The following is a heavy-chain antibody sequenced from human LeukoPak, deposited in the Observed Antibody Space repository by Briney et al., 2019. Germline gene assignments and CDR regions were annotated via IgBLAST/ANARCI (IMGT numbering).Heavy chain of an antibody. Sequence: GGSLRLSCAASGFTFSSYAMSRVRQAPGKGLEWVSAISGSGGSTYYADSVKGRFTISRDNSKNTLYLQMNSLSAEDTAVYYCAKDPVVWGSYRYTPFVYWGQGTLVTVSS. CDR2: ISGSGGST. CDR1: GFTFSSYA. D-gene: IGHD3-16*02. CDR3: AKDPVVWGSYRYTPFVY. J-gene: IGHJ4*02. V-gene: IGHV3-23*01.